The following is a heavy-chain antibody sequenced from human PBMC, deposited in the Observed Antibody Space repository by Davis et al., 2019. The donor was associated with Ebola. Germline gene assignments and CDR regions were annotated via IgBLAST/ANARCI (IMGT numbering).Heavy chain of an antibody. CDR2: ISYDGSNK. Sequence: GGSLRLSCAASGFTFSSYAMHWVRQAPGKGLEWVAVISYDGSNKYYADSVKGRFTISRDNSKNTLYLQMNSLRAEDTAVYYCARKTYFDYWGQGTLVTVSS. V-gene: IGHV3-30-3*01. CDR3: ARKTYFDY. J-gene: IGHJ4*02. CDR1: GFTFSSYA.